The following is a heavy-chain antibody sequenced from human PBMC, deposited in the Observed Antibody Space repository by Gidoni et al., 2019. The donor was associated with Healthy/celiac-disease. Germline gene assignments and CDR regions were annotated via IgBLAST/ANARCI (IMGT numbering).Heavy chain of an antibody. Sequence: EVQLVESGGGLVQPGRSLRLSCAASGFTFDDYAMHWVRQAPGKGLEWVSGISWNSGSIGYADSVKGRFTISRDNAKNSLYLQMNSLRAEDTALYYCAKDIHIAVADYYGMDVWGQGTTVTVSS. D-gene: IGHD6-19*01. CDR2: ISWNSGSI. J-gene: IGHJ6*02. CDR3: AKDIHIAVADYYGMDV. CDR1: GFTFDDYA. V-gene: IGHV3-9*01.